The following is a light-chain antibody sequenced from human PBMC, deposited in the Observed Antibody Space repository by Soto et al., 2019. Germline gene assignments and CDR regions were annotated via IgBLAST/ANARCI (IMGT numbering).Light chain of an antibody. CDR2: YDS. CDR1: NIGSKS. J-gene: IGLJ2*01. CDR3: QVWDSSSDHPVV. Sequence: SYELTQPPSASVAPGKTARITCGGNNIGSKSVHWYQQKPGQAPVLVIYYDSDRPSGIPERFSGSNSGNTATLTISRVDAGDEADYYCQVWDSSSDHPVVFGGGTKLTVL. V-gene: IGLV3-21*04.